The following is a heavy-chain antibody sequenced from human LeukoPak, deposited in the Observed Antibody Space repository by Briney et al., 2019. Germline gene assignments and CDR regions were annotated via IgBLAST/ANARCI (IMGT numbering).Heavy chain of an antibody. V-gene: IGHV4-59*01. CDR2: IYYSGST. CDR1: GGSINSYY. CDR3: ASTVTPRKYYFDY. Sequence: SETLSLTCTVSGGSINSYYWSWIRQPPGKGLEWIGYIYYSGSTNYNPSLKSRVTISVDTSKNQFSLKLSSVTAADTAVYYCASTVTPRKYYFDYWGLGTLLTVSS. J-gene: IGHJ4*02. D-gene: IGHD4-17*01.